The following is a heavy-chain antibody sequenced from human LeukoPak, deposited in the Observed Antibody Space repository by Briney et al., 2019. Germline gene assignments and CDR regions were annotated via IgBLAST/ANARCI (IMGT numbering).Heavy chain of an antibody. V-gene: IGHV3-11*01. Sequence: GGSLRLSCAASRLKISDYSMSWIRQSPGKGLEWVSSINNGGGVIQYANSVKGRFTISRDNAKNSLYLQMNSLTAEDTAVYYCVGKAGLTVYDISFGLWGQGTLVTVSS. J-gene: IGHJ5*02. CDR3: VGKAGLTVYDISFGL. D-gene: IGHD3-9*01. CDR2: INNGGGVI. CDR1: RLKISDYS.